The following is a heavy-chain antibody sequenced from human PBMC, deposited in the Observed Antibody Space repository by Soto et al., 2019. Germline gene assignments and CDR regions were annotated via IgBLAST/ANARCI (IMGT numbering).Heavy chain of an antibody. CDR2: ISGSGTST. J-gene: IGHJ4*02. CDR3: AKENTPDYGDYVDY. Sequence: GSLRLSCAASVFAVSSYAMSWVRQAPGKGLKWISSISGSGTSTYYADSVKGRFTISRDNSKNTMYLQMNSLRAEDTALYFCAKENTPDYGDYVDYWGQGTLVIVSS. V-gene: IGHV3-23*01. D-gene: IGHD4-17*01. CDR1: VFAVSSYA.